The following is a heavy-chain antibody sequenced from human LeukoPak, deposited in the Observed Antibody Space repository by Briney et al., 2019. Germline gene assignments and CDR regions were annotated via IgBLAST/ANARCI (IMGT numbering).Heavy chain of an antibody. D-gene: IGHD1-26*01. Sequence: SETLSLSCTVSDGSVSSSSYYWGWIRQPPGKGLEWIGTIYYSGSTYYNPSLKTRVTISVDTSMNQFSLKLSSVTAADTAMYCCARLPPPNIVGATRSNDYWGQGTLVTVST. CDR2: IYYSGST. J-gene: IGHJ4*02. CDR1: DGSVSSSSYY. V-gene: IGHV4-39*07. CDR3: ARLPPPNIVGATRSNDY.